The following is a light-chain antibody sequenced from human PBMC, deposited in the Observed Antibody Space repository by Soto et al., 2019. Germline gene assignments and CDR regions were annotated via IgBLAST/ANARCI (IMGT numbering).Light chain of an antibody. Sequence: DIQMTQSPSSVSASVGDRVTITCRSSEDISTWLAWYQQKPGKAPKLLIYAASSLQSGVPSRFSGSGSGTDFTLTISSLQPEDFATYCCQHADSFPLITFGQGTRLEIK. V-gene: IGKV1-12*01. CDR1: EDISTW. J-gene: IGKJ5*01. CDR2: AAS. CDR3: QHADSFPLIT.